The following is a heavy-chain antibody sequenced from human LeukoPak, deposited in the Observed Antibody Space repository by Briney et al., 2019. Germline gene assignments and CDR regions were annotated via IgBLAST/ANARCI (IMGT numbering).Heavy chain of an antibody. Sequence: SETLSLTCTVSGGSISSSSYYWGWIRQPPGKGLEWIGSIYYSGSTYYNPSLKSRVTISVDTSKNQFSLKLSSVTAADTAVYYCARRIAVAGILGARDYYYGMDVWGQGTTVTVSS. V-gene: IGHV4-39*07. J-gene: IGHJ6*02. CDR3: ARRIAVAGILGARDYYYGMDV. CDR1: GGSISSSSYY. CDR2: IYYSGST. D-gene: IGHD6-19*01.